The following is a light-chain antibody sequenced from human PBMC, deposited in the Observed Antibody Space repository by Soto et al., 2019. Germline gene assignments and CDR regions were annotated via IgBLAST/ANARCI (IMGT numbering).Light chain of an antibody. V-gene: IGLV1-36*01. CDR1: SSNIGNNA. CDR2: YDD. J-gene: IGLJ3*02. CDR3: AAWDDNLNGPV. Sequence: QSVLTHPPSVSAAPRQRVTISCSGSSSNIGNNAVYWYQHLPGKAPKLLIHYDDRVPSGVSDRFSGSKSGTSASLAISGLQSEDEADYYCAAWDDNLNGPVFGGGTQLTVL.